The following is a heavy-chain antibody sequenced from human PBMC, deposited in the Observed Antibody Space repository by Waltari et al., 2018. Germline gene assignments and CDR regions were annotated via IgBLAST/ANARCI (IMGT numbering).Heavy chain of an antibody. CDR3: ARGSHIVVVVAATHIDY. D-gene: IGHD2-15*01. CDR2: INPNSGGT. CDR1: GYTFTGYS. Sequence: QVQLVQSGAEVKKPGASVKVSCKASGYTFTGYSMHWVRQAPGQGLEWMGWINPNSGGTNYAQKFQGWVTMTRDTSISTAYMELSRLRSDDTAVYYCARGSHIVVVVAATHIDYWGQGTLVTVSS. J-gene: IGHJ4*02. V-gene: IGHV1-2*04.